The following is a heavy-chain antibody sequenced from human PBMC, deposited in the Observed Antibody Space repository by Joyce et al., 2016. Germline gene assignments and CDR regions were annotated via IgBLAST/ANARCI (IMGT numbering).Heavy chain of an antibody. CDR1: GHR. CDR2: INTDNGNV. CDR3: ARIRGTGRVGVDWYFDL. Sequence: QAQLVQSGPEVKKPGASVKISCKASGHRHLLRQAPGQRLEWMGCINTDNGNVKSSQKLQGRLSISRDTSATTVYMELTSLRSEDTSVYFCARIRGTGRVGVDWYFDLWGRGTLVAVSS. V-gene: IGHV1-3*04. J-gene: IGHJ2*01. D-gene: IGHD2-8*01.